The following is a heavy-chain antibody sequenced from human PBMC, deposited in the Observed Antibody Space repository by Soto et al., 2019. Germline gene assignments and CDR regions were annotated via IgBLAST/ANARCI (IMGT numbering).Heavy chain of an antibody. CDR2: ISYEVINK. D-gene: IGHD6-6*01. V-gene: IGHV3-30-3*01. J-gene: IGHJ6*02. Sequence: VVSQRLSCAASGFTFSSYAMHWVRQAPGKGLEWVAVISYEVINKYYADSVKGRFTISRDNSKNTLYLQMNSLRAEDTAVYYCAREGIAARPDYYYGMDVWGQGTTVTAP. CDR1: GFTFSSYA. CDR3: AREGIAARPDYYYGMDV.